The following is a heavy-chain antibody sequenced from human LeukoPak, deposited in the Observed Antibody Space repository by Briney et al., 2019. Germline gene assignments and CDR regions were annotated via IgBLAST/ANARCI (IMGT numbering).Heavy chain of an antibody. D-gene: IGHD3-3*01. CDR3: ARDRVVRYYDFWSGGDDAFDI. CDR2: IYHSGST. CDR1: GGSISSGGYS. V-gene: IGHV4-30-2*03. J-gene: IGHJ3*02. Sequence: SETLSLTCAVSGGSISSGGYSWSWIRQPPGKGLEWIGSIYHSGSTYYNPSLKSRVTISVDTSKNQFSLKLSSVTAADTAVYYCARDRVVRYYDFWSGGDDAFDIWGQGTMVTVSS.